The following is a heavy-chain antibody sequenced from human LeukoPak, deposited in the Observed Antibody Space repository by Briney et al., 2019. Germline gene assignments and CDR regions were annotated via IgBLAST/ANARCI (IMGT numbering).Heavy chain of an antibody. D-gene: IGHD5-18*01. CDR3: ARMNLRSQIQLWLPWFDP. V-gene: IGHV3-21*01. Sequence: PGGSLRLSCAASGFTFSSYSMNWVRQAPGKGREWVSSISSSSSYIYYADSVKGRFTISRDNAKNSLYLQMNSLRAEDTAVYYCARMNLRSQIQLWLPWFDPWGQGTLVTVSS. J-gene: IGHJ5*02. CDR1: GFTFSSYS. CDR2: ISSSSSYI.